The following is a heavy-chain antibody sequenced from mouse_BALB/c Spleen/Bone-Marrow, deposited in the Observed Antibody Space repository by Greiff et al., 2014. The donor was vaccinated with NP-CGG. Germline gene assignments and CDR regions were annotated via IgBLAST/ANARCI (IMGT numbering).Heavy chain of an antibody. CDR1: GYTFTSYW. V-gene: IGHV1-7*01. J-gene: IGHJ2*01. D-gene: IGHD2-3*01. CDR2: INPSTGYT. CDR3: ARERYAGYYFDY. Sequence: VMLVESGAELAKPGASVKMSCKASGYTFTSYWMHWVKQRPGQGLEWIGYINPSTGYTEYNQKFKDKATLTADKSSSTAYMQLSSLTSEDSAVYYCARERYAGYYFDYWGQGTTLTVSS.